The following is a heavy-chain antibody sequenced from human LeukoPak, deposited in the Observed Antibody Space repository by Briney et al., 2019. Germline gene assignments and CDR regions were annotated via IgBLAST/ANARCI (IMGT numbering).Heavy chain of an antibody. J-gene: IGHJ4*02. V-gene: IGHV1-2*02. CDR2: INPHSGAT. CDR1: GYSFTPYY. D-gene: IGHD3-22*01. Sequence: AASVKISCKASGYSFTPYYMSWVRQAPGQGPEWMGWINPHSGATNYEQNFQGRVTMTRDTSISTTYVELRGLRSDDTAVYYCVRANYYDTFGYADEPYFDYWGQGSLVTVSS. CDR3: VRANYYDTFGYADEPYFDY.